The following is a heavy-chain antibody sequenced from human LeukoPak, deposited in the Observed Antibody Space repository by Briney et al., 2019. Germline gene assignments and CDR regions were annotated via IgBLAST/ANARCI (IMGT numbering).Heavy chain of an antibody. CDR3: AKVVVSGNGDYFDF. CDR2: ISGSGETI. V-gene: IGHV3-23*01. D-gene: IGHD2-8*01. CDR1: GFTFSSSA. J-gene: IGHJ4*02. Sequence: GGSLRLSCAAPGFTFSSSAMAWVRLAPGKGLEWVSSISGSGETIHYADSVKGRFPISRDNSKSTLSLRMNSLRAEDTAIYYCAKVVVSGNGDYFDFWGQGTLVTVAS.